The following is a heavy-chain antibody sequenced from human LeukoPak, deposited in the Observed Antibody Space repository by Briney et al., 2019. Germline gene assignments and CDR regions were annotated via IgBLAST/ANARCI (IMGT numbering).Heavy chain of an antibody. V-gene: IGHV4-59*01. D-gene: IGHD3-22*01. CDR2: IYYSGST. CDR1: GGSISSYY. Sequence: SETLSLTCTVSGGSISSYYWSWIRQPPGKGLEWIGYIYYSGSTNYNPSLKSRVTISVDTSKNQFSLKPSSVTAADTAVYYCARVAQYYYDSSGYYEYYFDYWGQGTLVTVSS. CDR3: ARVAQYYYDSSGYYEYYFDY. J-gene: IGHJ4*02.